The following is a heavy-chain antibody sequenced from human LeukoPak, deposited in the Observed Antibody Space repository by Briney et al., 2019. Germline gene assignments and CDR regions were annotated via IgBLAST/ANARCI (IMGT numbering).Heavy chain of an antibody. D-gene: IGHD1-7*01. CDR1: GDSIRSYY. CDR3: ARDNWNYPTHFFDY. V-gene: IGHV4-59*01. Sequence: NPSETLSLTCTVSGDSIRSYYWSWIRQPPGKGLEWIGYISDSGSTDYKSSLKSRVSMSVDTSKNQFSLKLSSVTAADTAVYYCARDNWNYPTHFFDYWGQGTLVTVSS. CDR2: ISDSGST. J-gene: IGHJ4*02.